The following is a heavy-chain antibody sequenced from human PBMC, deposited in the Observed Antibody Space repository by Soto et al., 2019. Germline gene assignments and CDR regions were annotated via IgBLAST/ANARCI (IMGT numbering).Heavy chain of an antibody. J-gene: IGHJ4*02. D-gene: IGHD5-12*01. CDR1: GGSISSSSYY. CDR2: IYYSGST. V-gene: IGHV4-39*01. CDR3: ARGRRGGYTITRHYFDY. Sequence: PSETLSLTCTVSGGSISSSSYYWGWIRQPPGKGLEWIGSIYYSGSTYYNPSLKSRVTISVDTSKNQFSLKLSSVTAADTAVYYCARGRRGGYTITRHYFDYWGQGTLVTVSS.